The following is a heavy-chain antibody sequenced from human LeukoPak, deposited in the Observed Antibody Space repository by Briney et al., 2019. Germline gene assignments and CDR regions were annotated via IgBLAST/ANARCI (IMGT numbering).Heavy chain of an antibody. CDR2: ISYDGSNK. V-gene: IGHV3-30*14. CDR3: ARDFDNYYDSSGYGNDAFDI. D-gene: IGHD3-22*01. Sequence: GGSLRLSCAASGFTFSSYAMHWVRQAPGKGLEWVAVISYDGSNKYYADSVKGRFTISRDNSKNTLYLQMNSLRAEDTAVYYCARDFDNYYDSSGYGNDAFDIWGQGTMVTVSS. J-gene: IGHJ3*02. CDR1: GFTFSSYA.